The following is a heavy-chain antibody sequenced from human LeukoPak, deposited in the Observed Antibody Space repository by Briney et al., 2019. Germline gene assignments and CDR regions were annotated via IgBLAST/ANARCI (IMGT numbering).Heavy chain of an antibody. J-gene: IGHJ4*02. CDR1: GYTFTSYD. Sequence: GASVKVSCKASGYTFTSYDINWVRQATGQGLEWMGWMNPNSGKTGYAQKFQGRVTMTRNTSISTAYMELSSLRSEDTAVYYCARVGYYDSSGYSPFNYWGEGTLVTVSS. V-gene: IGHV1-8*01. CDR3: ARVGYYDSSGYSPFNY. CDR2: MNPNSGKT. D-gene: IGHD3-22*01.